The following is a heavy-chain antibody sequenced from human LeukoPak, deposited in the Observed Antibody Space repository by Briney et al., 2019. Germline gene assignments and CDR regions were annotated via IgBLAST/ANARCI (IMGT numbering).Heavy chain of an antibody. CDR1: SGSISSTTW. Sequence: SGTLSLTCAVSSGSISSTTWWSWVRHPPGKGLEWIGEINHSGNTYYNPSLTGRVTISVDRSDNQFSLKVNSVTAADTAVYYCALGYHDVWERWGQGTLVTVSS. V-gene: IGHV4-4*02. J-gene: IGHJ4*02. D-gene: IGHD1-26*01. CDR3: ALGYHDVWER. CDR2: INHSGNT.